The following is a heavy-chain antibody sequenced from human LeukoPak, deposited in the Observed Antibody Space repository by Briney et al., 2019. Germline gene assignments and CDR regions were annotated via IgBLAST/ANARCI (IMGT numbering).Heavy chain of an antibody. V-gene: IGHV4-4*07. J-gene: IGHJ6*03. CDR1: GGSLSSYY. CDR2: IYTSGST. Sequence: SETLSLTCTVSGGSLSSYYWSWIRQPAGKGLEWIGRIYTSGSTNYNPSLKSRATMSVDTSKNQFSLKLSSVTAADTAVYYCAREGYYDSPMDVWGKGTTVTISS. CDR3: AREGYYDSPMDV. D-gene: IGHD3-22*01.